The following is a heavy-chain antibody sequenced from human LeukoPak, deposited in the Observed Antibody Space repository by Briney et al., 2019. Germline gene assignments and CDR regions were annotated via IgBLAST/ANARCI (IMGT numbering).Heavy chain of an antibody. V-gene: IGHV1-24*01. Sequence: ASVKVSCKVSGYTLTELSKHWVRQAPGKGLECMGGFDPEDGETIYAQKFQGRVTMTEDTSTDTAYMELSSLRSEDTAVYYCATIYGLWFGEGDAFDIWGQGTMVTVSS. CDR3: ATIYGLWFGEGDAFDI. D-gene: IGHD3-10*01. CDR2: FDPEDGET. J-gene: IGHJ3*02. CDR1: GYTLTELS.